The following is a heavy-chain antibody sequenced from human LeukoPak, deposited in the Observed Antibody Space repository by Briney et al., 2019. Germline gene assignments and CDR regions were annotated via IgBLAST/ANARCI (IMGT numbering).Heavy chain of an antibody. CDR2: IYYSGIT. V-gene: IGHV4-59*01. J-gene: IGHJ4*02. D-gene: IGHD6-13*01. CDR1: GGSISGYY. Sequence: SETLSLTCTVSGGSISGYYWSWIRQPPGKGLEYIGYIYYSGITNYNPSLKSRVTISVDTSKNQFSLRLNSVTAADTAMYYCARPRYSSSWYFDSWGRGTLVTVSS. CDR3: ARPRYSSSWYFDS.